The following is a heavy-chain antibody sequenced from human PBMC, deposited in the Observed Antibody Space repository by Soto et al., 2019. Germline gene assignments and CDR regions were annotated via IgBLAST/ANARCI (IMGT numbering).Heavy chain of an antibody. J-gene: IGHJ4*02. Sequence: SEPLPLTWAVYGGSFSDYYWSWIRQPQGTGLEWIGEINHSGSTNYNPSLKSRVTISVDTSKNQFSLKLTSVTAADTAVYYCARDKITGLFDYWGQGTLVTVSS. CDR2: INHSGST. CDR3: ARDKITGLFDY. V-gene: IGHV4-34*01. D-gene: IGHD2-8*02. CDR1: GGSFSDYY.